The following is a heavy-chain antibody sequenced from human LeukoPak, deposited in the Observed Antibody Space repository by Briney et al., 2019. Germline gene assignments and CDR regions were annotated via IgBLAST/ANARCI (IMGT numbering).Heavy chain of an antibody. CDR3: ASANYYGSGSYRD. J-gene: IGHJ4*02. CDR1: GFTVSSNY. D-gene: IGHD3-10*01. CDR2: IYSGGST. Sequence: GGSLRLSCAASGFTVSSNYMSWVRHAPGKGLEWVSVIYSGGSTYYADSVKGRFTISRDNSKNTLYLQMNSLRAEDTAVYYCASANYYGSGSYRDWGQGTLVTVSS. V-gene: IGHV3-53*01.